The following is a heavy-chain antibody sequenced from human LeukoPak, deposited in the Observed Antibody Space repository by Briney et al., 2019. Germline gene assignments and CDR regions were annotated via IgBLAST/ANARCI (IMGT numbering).Heavy chain of an antibody. CDR3: ARRPYAGAFDI. CDR1: GFTFSKYA. Sequence: PGGSLRLSCAASGFTFSKYAMSWVRQVPGKGLEWVSSIGDSGSSTYYADSVKGRFIISRDNSKNTLYLQMSSLRVEDTAIYYCARRPYAGAFDIWGQGTMVTVSS. CDR2: IGDSGSST. D-gene: IGHD4-17*01. J-gene: IGHJ3*02. V-gene: IGHV3-23*01.